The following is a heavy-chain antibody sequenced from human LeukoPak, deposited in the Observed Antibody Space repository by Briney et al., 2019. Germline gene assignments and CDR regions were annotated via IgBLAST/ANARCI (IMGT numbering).Heavy chain of an antibody. CDR1: EFSVSTYG. V-gene: IGHV3-23*05. CDR2: INTIGNKI. J-gene: IGHJ5*02. Sequence: GGSLRLSCSASEFSVSTYGMNWVRQAPGRGLEWVSSINTIGNKIYYGDSVKGRFTISRDNSKNTLSLQMNNLRVEDTAIYYCAKGRYSSSWAPFDPWGQGTLVTVSS. CDR3: AKGRYSSSWAPFDP. D-gene: IGHD4-11*01.